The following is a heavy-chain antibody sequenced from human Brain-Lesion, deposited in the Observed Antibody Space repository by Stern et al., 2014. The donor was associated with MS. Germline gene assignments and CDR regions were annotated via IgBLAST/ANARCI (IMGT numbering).Heavy chain of an antibody. CDR2: IFYGGYM. CDR1: GGSIIDSTYH. CDR3: ARRIRAYNFDY. Sequence: QVQLQESGPGLVKPSETLSLTCSVSGGSIIDSTYHWGWIRQPPGKGLEWIGSIFYGGYMYYNPPLKSRVTMSVDTSKTHLPLRLTSVTAADTAVYYCARRIRAYNFDYWGQGTLVTVSS. D-gene: IGHD2/OR15-2a*01. V-gene: IGHV4-39*02. J-gene: IGHJ4*02.